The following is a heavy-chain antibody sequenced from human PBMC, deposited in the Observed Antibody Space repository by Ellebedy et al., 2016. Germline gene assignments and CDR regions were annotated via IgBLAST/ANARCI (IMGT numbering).Heavy chain of an antibody. V-gene: IGHV3-9*01. CDR1: GFTFDDYA. D-gene: IGHD3-16*01. J-gene: IGHJ4*02. CDR3: AKDLRLGELGSFDF. CDR2: INWNSGSI. Sequence: SLKISXAASGFTFDDYAMHWVRQVPGKGLEWVSGINWNSGSIGYADSVKGRFTISRDNAKNSLYLQMNSLRAEDTALYYCAKDLRLGELGSFDFWGQGALVTISS.